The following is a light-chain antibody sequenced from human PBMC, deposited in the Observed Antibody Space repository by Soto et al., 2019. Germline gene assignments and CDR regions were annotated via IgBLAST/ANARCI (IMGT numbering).Light chain of an antibody. CDR1: QSVSSN. CDR2: DAS. V-gene: IGKV3-15*01. Sequence: EIVMTQSPATLSVSPGERATLSCRASQSVSSNLAWYQQKPGQAPRLLIYDASTRASGIPARFSGSGSGTGFTLTISSLQSEDFAVYYCQQYDNWPPYTFGQGTKLEIK. J-gene: IGKJ2*01. CDR3: QQYDNWPPYT.